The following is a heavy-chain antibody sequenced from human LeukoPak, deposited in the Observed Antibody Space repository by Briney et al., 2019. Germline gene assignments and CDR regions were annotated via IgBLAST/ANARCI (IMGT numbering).Heavy chain of an antibody. V-gene: IGHV4-59*12. CDR3: ARLAAAAGTNYWYFDL. CDR2: IYYSGST. CDR1: GGSMDNYY. Sequence: SETLSLTCTVSGGSMDNYYWSWIRQPPGKGLEWIGYIYYSGSTNYNPSLKSRVTISLDKSKNQFSLKLGSVTAADTAVYYCARLAAAAGTNYWYFDLWGRGTLVTVSS. J-gene: IGHJ2*01. D-gene: IGHD6-13*01.